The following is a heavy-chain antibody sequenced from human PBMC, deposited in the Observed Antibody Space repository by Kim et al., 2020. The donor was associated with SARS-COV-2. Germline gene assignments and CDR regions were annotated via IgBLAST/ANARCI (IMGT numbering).Heavy chain of an antibody. J-gene: IGHJ4*02. D-gene: IGHD6-19*01. Sequence: GGSLRLSCAASGFTFSSYGMHWVRQAPGKGLEWVAVISYDGSNKYYADSVKGRFTISRDNSKNTLYLQMNSLRAEDTAVYYCAGSEWLGPPDYWGQGTLVTVSS. CDR1: GFTFSSYG. CDR2: ISYDGSNK. V-gene: IGHV3-30*03. CDR3: AGSEWLGPPDY.